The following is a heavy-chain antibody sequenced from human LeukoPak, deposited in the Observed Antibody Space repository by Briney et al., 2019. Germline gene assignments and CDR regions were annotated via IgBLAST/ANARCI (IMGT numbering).Heavy chain of an antibody. V-gene: IGHV3-21*04. J-gene: IGHJ5*01. CDR2: ISSTSAYI. CDR3: ARVAVAGSTGWFDS. CDR1: GFALRSYS. Sequence: PGGSLRLSCAASGFALRSYSVTWVRQAPGKGLEWVSSISSTSAYIYYAESVKGRFSISRDNVDNVVHLQMSSLRNEDTAFYYCARVAVAGSTGWFDSWGQGTLVTVSS. D-gene: IGHD6-19*01.